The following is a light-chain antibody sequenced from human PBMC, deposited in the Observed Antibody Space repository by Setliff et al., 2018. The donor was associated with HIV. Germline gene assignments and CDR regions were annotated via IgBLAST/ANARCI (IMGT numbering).Light chain of an antibody. CDR1: NIGRKT. Sequence: SYELTQTPSVSVAPGQTAIINCGGHNIGRKTVHWYQQKPGQAPVVVIYHDTDRPSGIPERFSGSNSGNTATLTIRSVEAGDETDYYCQVWDSDTYHQVFRPGTKVTVL. CDR3: QVWDSDTYHQV. J-gene: IGLJ1*01. V-gene: IGLV3-21*04. CDR2: HDT.